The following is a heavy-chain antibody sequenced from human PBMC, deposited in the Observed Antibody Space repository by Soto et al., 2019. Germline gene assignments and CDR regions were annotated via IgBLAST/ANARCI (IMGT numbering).Heavy chain of an antibody. J-gene: IGHJ4*02. CDR2: TFYRSKWYY. CDR3: ARGRSGWTVFVFQY. Sequence: SQTLSLTCAISGDSVSSGSAAWNWFRQSPSRGLEWLGRTFYRSKWYYDYAVAVKSRITINPDTSKNHFSLQLNSVTPEDTAVYFCARGRSGWTVFVFQYWGQGTLVTVSS. CDR1: GDSVSSGSAA. V-gene: IGHV6-1*01. D-gene: IGHD6-19*01.